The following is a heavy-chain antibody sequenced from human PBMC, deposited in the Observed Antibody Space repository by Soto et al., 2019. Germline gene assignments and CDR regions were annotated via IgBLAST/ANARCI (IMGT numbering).Heavy chain of an antibody. CDR3: ARGFRFCSGGSCYSGWFDP. J-gene: IGHJ5*02. CDR2: INHSGST. D-gene: IGHD2-15*01. CDR1: GGSFSGYY. Sequence: QVQLQQWGAGLLKPSETLSLTCVVYGGSFSGYYWSWIRQPPGKGLEWIGEINHSGSTNYNPSLKSRVTISVDTSKIQFSLKRSSVTAADTAVYYCARGFRFCSGGSCYSGWFDPWGQGTLVTVSS. V-gene: IGHV4-34*01.